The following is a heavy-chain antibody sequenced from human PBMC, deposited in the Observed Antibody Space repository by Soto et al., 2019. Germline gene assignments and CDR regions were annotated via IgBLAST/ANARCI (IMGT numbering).Heavy chain of an antibody. CDR1: GGSISSSSYY. D-gene: IGHD3-3*01. J-gene: IGHJ3*02. CDR3: ASSLTDFWSGYPNDAFDI. Sequence: PSETLSLTCTVSGGSISSSSYYWGWIRQPPGKGLEWIGSIYYSGSTYYNPSLKSRVTISVDTSKNQFSLKLSSVTAADTAVYYCASSLTDFWSGYPNDAFDIWGQGTMVTVSS. V-gene: IGHV4-39*01. CDR2: IYYSGST.